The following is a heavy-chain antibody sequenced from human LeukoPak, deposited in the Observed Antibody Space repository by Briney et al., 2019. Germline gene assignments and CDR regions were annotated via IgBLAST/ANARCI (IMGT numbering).Heavy chain of an antibody. D-gene: IGHD2-2*01. V-gene: IGHV4-34*01. CDR1: GGSFSGYY. J-gene: IGHJ6*02. CDR3: ARSIVVVPPTWYYYYGMDV. Sequence: SETLSLTCAVYGGSFSGYYWSWIRQPPGKGLEWIGKINHSGSTNYNPSLKSRVTISVDTSKNQFSLKLSSVTAADTAVYYCARSIVVVPPTWYYYYGMDVWGQGTTVTVSS. CDR2: INHSGST.